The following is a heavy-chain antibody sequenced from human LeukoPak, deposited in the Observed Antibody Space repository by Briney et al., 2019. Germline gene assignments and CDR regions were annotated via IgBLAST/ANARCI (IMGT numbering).Heavy chain of an antibody. CDR1: GGSISSSNW. D-gene: IGHD3-9*01. CDR2: IYHSGST. V-gene: IGHV4-4*02. J-gene: IGHJ4*02. CDR3: ARYGEISAGYSASSPRHYFGH. Sequence: PSETLSLTCAVSGGSISSSNWWSWVRQPPGKGLAWIGEIYHSGSTNYNPSLKSRVTISVDTAKNQISLRLSSVTAADTAVYYCARYGEISAGYSASSPRHYFGHWGQGTLVTVSS.